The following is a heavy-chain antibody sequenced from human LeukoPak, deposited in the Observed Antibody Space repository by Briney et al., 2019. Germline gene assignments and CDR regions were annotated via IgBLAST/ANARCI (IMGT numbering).Heavy chain of an antibody. V-gene: IGHV3-33*01. Sequence: PGRSLRLSCAASGFTFSSYGMHWVRQAPGKGLEWVAVIWYDGSNKYYADSVKGRFTISRDNSKNTLYLQMNSLRAEDTAVYYCAREEIAAAGQGAFDIWGQGKMATVSS. CDR2: IWYDGSNK. CDR1: GFTFSSYG. CDR3: AREEIAAAGQGAFDI. D-gene: IGHD6-13*01. J-gene: IGHJ3*02.